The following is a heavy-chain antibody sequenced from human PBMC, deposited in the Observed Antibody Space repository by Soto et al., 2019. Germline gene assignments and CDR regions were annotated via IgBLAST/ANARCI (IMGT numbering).Heavy chain of an antibody. D-gene: IGHD5-12*01. CDR3: ARDSPIGSTFSGYDAIDD. V-gene: IGHV1-69*06. J-gene: IGHJ4*02. Sequence: GASVKVSCKASGGTFSSYAISWVRQAPGQGLEWMGGIIPIFGTANYAQKFQGRVTITADKSTSTTYLEMNSLRSEDTAVYYCARDSPIGSTFSGYDAIDDWGQGTLVTVPS. CDR2: IIPIFGTA. CDR1: GGTFSSYA.